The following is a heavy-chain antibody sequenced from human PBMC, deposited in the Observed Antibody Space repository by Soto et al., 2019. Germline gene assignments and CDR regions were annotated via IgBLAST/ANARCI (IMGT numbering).Heavy chain of an antibody. CDR3: ARLAGYCSGTSCYGYYGMDV. Sequence: SETLSLTCSVSGGSISSGPYSWGWIRQPPGKGLEWIGTFHYSGRTYYSPSLESRVTISVDTSKNQFSLKVSSVTAADTAVFYCARLAGYCSGTSCYGYYGMDVWGQGTTVPVS. J-gene: IGHJ6*02. CDR2: FHYSGRT. CDR1: GGSISSGPYS. V-gene: IGHV4-39*01. D-gene: IGHD2-2*01.